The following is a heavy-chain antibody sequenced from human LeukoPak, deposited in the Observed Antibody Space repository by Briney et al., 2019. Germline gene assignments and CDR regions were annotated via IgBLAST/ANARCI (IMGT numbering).Heavy chain of an antibody. CDR2: IRYDGSDK. J-gene: IGHJ4*02. CDR3: ARGKTQAPYSYGLGY. V-gene: IGHV3-30*02. D-gene: IGHD5-18*01. CDR1: GFTFSNYG. Sequence: GGSLRLSCAASGFTFSNYGMHWVRQAPGKGLEWVAFIRYDGSDKYYADFVEGRFTISRDNSKKTLYLQMNSLRAEDTAVYYCARGKTQAPYSYGLGYWGQGTLVTVSP.